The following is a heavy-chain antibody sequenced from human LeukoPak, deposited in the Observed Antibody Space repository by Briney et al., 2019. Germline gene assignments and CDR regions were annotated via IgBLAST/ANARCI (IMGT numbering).Heavy chain of an antibody. Sequence: PGGSLRLSCAASGFNFEDYTMHWVRQAPGKGLEWVSLISWDGGSTYYADSVKGRFTISRDNSKNSLYLQMNSLRAEDTALYYCAKDYYGNRGSSFFGYYMDVWGKGTTVTVSS. J-gene: IGHJ6*03. D-gene: IGHD3-3*01. CDR3: AKDYYGNRGSSFFGYYMDV. V-gene: IGHV3-43D*03. CDR2: ISWDGGST. CDR1: GFNFEDYT.